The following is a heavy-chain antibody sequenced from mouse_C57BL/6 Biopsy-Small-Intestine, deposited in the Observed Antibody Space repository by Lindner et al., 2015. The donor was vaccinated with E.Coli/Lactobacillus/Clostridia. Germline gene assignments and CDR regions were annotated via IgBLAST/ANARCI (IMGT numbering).Heavy chain of an antibody. V-gene: IGHV5-6*01. D-gene: IGHD1-1*01. CDR3: ARNSATVVEGYFDV. J-gene: IGHJ1*03. Sequence: VQLQESGGGLVKPGGSLKVSCAASGFTFSSYGMSWVRQTPDRRLEWVATISGGGTYTFSPDSMRGRFIISRDNAKNTLYLQMRSLKSEDTAIYFCARNSATVVEGYFDVWGTGTTVTVSS. CDR2: ISGGGTYT. CDR1: GFTFSSYG.